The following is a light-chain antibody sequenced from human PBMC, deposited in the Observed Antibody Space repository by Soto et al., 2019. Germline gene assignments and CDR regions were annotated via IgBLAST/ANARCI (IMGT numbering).Light chain of an antibody. CDR1: QSVGSSY. CDR2: GTS. J-gene: IGKJ1*01. Sequence: EVVFTQSPGTLSLSPGERATLSCRASQSVGSSYLAWYQQKPGQAPRVIIYGTSSRATGIPDRFSGSGSGTDFTLTISRLEPEDFAVYYCQQYTTSSWTLGQGTKVDIK. V-gene: IGKV3-20*01. CDR3: QQYTTSSWT.